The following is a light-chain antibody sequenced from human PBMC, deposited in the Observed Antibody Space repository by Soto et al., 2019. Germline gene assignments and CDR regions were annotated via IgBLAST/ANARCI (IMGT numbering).Light chain of an antibody. Sequence: QSVLTQPRAVSGSPGQSVTISCTGTSSDVGDYHYVSWYQQHPGKAPKLLIYAVNMRPSGVPDRFSGSKSGNTAALTISGLQAEDEADYSCCSYAGSYTWVFGGGTKLTVL. J-gene: IGLJ3*02. V-gene: IGLV2-11*01. CDR3: CSYAGSYTWV. CDR1: SSDVGDYHY. CDR2: AVN.